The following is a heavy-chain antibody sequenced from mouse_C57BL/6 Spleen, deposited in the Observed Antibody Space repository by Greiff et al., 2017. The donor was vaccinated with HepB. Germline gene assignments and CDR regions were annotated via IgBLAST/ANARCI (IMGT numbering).Heavy chain of an antibody. CDR3: ARQGDYDYDLYYFDY. J-gene: IGHJ2*01. D-gene: IGHD2-4*01. CDR2: ISSGGSYT. V-gene: IGHV5-6*01. CDR1: GFTFSSYG. Sequence: EVQVVESGGDLVKPGGSLKLSCAASGFTFSSYGMSWVRQTPDKRLEWVATISSGGSYTYYPDSVKGRFTISRDNAKNTLYLQMSSLKSEDTAMYYCARQGDYDYDLYYFDYWGQGTTLTVSS.